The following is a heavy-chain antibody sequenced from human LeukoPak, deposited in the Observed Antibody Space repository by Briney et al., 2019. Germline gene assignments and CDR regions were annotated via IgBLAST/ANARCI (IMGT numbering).Heavy chain of an antibody. CDR3: ASRQYGSGVLGY. V-gene: IGHV3-33*01. CDR1: GFTLSSYG. D-gene: IGHD3-10*01. J-gene: IGHJ4*02. CDR2: IWYDGSNK. Sequence: GGSLRLSCAASGFTLSSYGMHWVRQAPGKGLEWVAVIWYDGSNKYYADSVKGRFTISRDNSKNTLYLQMNSLRAEDTAVYYCASRQYGSGVLGYWGQGTLVTVSS.